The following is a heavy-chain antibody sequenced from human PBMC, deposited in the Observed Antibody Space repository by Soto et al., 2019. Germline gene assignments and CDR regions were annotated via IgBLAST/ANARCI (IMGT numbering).Heavy chain of an antibody. CDR2: ISGSGAIK. V-gene: IGHV3-11*01. J-gene: IGHJ4*02. CDR3: ASDPYYYASAY. CDR1: GFTFSDHY. Sequence: GGSLRPSCAASGFTFSDHYMTWIRRAPGKGLEWVSKISGSGAIKHYADSVKGRFTVSRDNAKNSVYLQMDSLRAEDTAVYYCASDPYYYASAYWGQGTLVTVSS. D-gene: IGHD3-10*01.